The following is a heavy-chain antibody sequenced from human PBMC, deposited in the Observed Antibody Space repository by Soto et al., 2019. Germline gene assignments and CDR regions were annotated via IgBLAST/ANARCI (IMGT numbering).Heavy chain of an antibody. CDR1: GFTFSSYG. CDR2: IWYDGSNK. CDR3: ARALKLQQLGHYYYGMDV. V-gene: IGHV3-33*01. J-gene: IGHJ6*02. Sequence: QVQLVESGGGVVQPGRSLRLSCAASGFTFSSYGMHWVRQAPGKGLEWVAVIWYDGSNKYYADSVKGRFTISRDNSKNTLYLQMNSLRAEDTAVYYCARALKLQQLGHYYYGMDVWGQGTTVTVSS. D-gene: IGHD6-13*01.